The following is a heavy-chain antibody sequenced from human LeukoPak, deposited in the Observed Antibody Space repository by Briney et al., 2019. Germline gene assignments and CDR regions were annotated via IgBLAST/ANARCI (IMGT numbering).Heavy chain of an antibody. J-gene: IGHJ4*02. CDR2: IKSKSVGGTI. V-gene: IGHV3-15*01. Sequence: GRSLRLSCVASGFTFSNYAMHWVRQAPGKGLEWVGRIKSKSVGGTIEYATPVKGRFTISRDDSKDTVYLQMNSLTTEDTAVYYCTTERIWGQGTQVTVSS. CDR3: TTERI. CDR1: GFTFSNYA.